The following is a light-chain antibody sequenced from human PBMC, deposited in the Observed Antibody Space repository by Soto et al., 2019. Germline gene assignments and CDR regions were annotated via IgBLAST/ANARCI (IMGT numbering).Light chain of an antibody. CDR1: SSDVGSYNL. CDR2: DGS. Sequence: QSALAQPASVSGSPGQSITISCTGISSDVGSYNLVSWYQHHPGKGPKLMIYDGSRRPSGVSNRFSGSKSGNTASLTISGLQAEDEADYDGCSFGGRGTGVCGGGTKLTVL. CDR3: CSFGGRGTGV. J-gene: IGLJ3*02. V-gene: IGLV2-23*01.